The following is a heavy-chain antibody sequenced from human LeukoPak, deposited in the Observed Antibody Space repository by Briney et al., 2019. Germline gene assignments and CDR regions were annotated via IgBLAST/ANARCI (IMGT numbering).Heavy chain of an antibody. Sequence: GGSLRLSCAASGFTFSSYAMSWVRQAPGKGLEWVSAISGSGGSTYYADSVKGRFTISRDNSKNTLYLQMNSLRAEDTAVYYCAKVPNYDFWSGYNYYCMDVWGQGTTVTVSS. CDR3: AKVPNYDFWSGYNYYCMDV. CDR1: GFTFSSYA. D-gene: IGHD3-3*01. V-gene: IGHV3-23*01. J-gene: IGHJ6*02. CDR2: ISGSGGST.